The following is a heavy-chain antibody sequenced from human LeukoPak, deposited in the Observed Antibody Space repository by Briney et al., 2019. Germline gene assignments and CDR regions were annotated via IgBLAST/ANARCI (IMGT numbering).Heavy chain of an antibody. CDR1: GLTFSSYA. CDR3: AKDFVVVPGNVNYFDY. Sequence: GGSLRLSCAASGLTFSSYAMSWVRQAPGKGLEWVSSITRSSHFFYYADSVKGRFTVSRDTSKNTLYVQMKSLRDEDTAVYYCAKDFVVVPGNVNYFDYWGQGTLVTVSS. CDR2: ITRSSHFF. J-gene: IGHJ4*02. V-gene: IGHV3-23*01. D-gene: IGHD2-21*02.